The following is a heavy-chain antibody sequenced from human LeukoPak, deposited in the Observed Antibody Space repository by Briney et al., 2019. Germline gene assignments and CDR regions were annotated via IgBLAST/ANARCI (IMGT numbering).Heavy chain of an antibody. CDR3: ARGLYCSGGSCTYFDY. CDR2: IYTSGST. CDR1: GGSFSGYY. D-gene: IGHD2-15*01. J-gene: IGHJ4*02. V-gene: IGHV4-59*10. Sequence: SETLSLTCAVYGGSFSGYYWSWIRQPAGKGLEWIGRIYTSGSTNYNPSLKSRVTMSVDTSKNQFSLKLSSVTAADTAVYYCARGLYCSGGSCTYFDYWGQGTLVTVSS.